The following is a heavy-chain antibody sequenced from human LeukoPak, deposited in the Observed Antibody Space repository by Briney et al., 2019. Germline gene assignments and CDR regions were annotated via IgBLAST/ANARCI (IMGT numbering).Heavy chain of an antibody. CDR3: ARANYYDNSGYSRGGFDI. CDR1: GGSISSYY. V-gene: IGHV4-59*01. D-gene: IGHD3-22*01. J-gene: IGHJ3*02. Sequence: SETLSLTCTVSGGSISSYYWSWIRQPPGKGLEWIGYIYYSGSTNYNSSFKSRVTISIDTSKNQFSLRLSSVTAADTAVYYCARANYYDNSGYSRGGFDIWGQGTMVTVSS. CDR2: IYYSGST.